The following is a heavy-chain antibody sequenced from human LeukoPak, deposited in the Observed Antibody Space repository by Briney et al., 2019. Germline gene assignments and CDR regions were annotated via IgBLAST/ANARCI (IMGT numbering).Heavy chain of an antibody. CDR1: GGSISSSSYY. CDR3: ARRVAGTPLWFGELFFDY. CDR2: IYYSGST. V-gene: IGHV4-39*01. Sequence: PSETLPLTCTVSGGSISSSSYYWGWIRQPPGKGLEWIGSIYYSGSTYYNPSLKSRVTISVDTSKNQFSLKLSSVTAADTAVYYCARRVAGTPLWFGELFFDYWGQGTLVTVSS. D-gene: IGHD3-10*01. J-gene: IGHJ4*02.